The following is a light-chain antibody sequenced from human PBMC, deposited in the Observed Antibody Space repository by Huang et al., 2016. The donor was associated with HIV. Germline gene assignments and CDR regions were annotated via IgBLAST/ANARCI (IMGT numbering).Light chain of an antibody. CDR2: AAS. J-gene: IGKJ1*01. CDR3: QQHNSWPRT. CDR1: QSVGSN. V-gene: IGKV3D-15*01. Sequence: EIVMTQSPATLSVSPGKRATLSCRASQSVGSNLAWYQQRRGQAPRLLIYAASTRATVIPARFSGSGSGTEFTLTVSILQSEDFAVYYCQQHNSWPRTFGQGTRV.